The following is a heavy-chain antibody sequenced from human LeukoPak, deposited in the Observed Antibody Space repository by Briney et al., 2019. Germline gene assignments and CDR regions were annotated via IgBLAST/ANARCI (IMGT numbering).Heavy chain of an antibody. D-gene: IGHD5-12*01. Sequence: GGSLRLSCAASGFTFSSYSMNWVRQAPGKGLEWVSSISSSSSYIYYADSVKGQFTISRDNAKNSLYLQMNSLRAEDTAVYYCARAQRSGYVLSHEPSHPSDYWGQGTLVTVSS. V-gene: IGHV3-21*01. J-gene: IGHJ4*02. CDR3: ARAQRSGYVLSHEPSHPSDY. CDR1: GFTFSSYS. CDR2: ISSSSSYI.